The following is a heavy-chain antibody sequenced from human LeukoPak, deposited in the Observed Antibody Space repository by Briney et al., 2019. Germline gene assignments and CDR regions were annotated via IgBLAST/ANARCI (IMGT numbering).Heavy chain of an antibody. CDR1: GASMSTYY. Sequence: SETLSLTCTVAGASMSTYYWSWIRQPPGKGLKWIGNIYYSGYTTYSPSLRSRVTISVDTSKNQFSLKLSSVTAADTAVYYCARETSQKGAHYMDAWGKGTTITISS. V-gene: IGHV4-59*01. J-gene: IGHJ6*03. D-gene: IGHD3-16*01. CDR2: IYYSGYT. CDR3: ARETSQKGAHYMDA.